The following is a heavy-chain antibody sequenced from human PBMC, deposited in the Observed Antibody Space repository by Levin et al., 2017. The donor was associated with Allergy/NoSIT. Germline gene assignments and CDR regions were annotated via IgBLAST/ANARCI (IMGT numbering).Heavy chain of an antibody. CDR3: AKSVAGTGIYGMAV. V-gene: IGHV3-30*18. D-gene: IGHD6-19*01. Sequence: GGSLRLSCAASGFTFNNYGMHWVRQAPGKGLEWVTVISYDGSNRYYTDSVQGRFTISRDNSKNTVFLQMNSLRVEDTAVHYCAKSVAGTGIYGMAVWGQGTTVTVSS. CDR2: ISYDGSNR. CDR1: GFTFNNYG. J-gene: IGHJ6*02.